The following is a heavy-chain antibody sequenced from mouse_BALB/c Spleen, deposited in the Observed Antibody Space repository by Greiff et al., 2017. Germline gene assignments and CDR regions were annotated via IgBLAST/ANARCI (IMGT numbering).Heavy chain of an antibody. CDR2: ISDGGSYT. CDR3: ARDLGYDAMDY. D-gene: IGHD3-1*01. V-gene: IGHV5-4*02. CDR1: GFTFSDYY. Sequence: DVMLVESGVGLVKPGGSLKLSCAASGFTFSDYYMYWVRQTPEKRLEWVATISDGGSYTYYPDSVKGRFTISRDNAKNNLYLQMSSLKSEDTAMYYCARDLGYDAMDYWGQGTSVTVSS. J-gene: IGHJ4*01.